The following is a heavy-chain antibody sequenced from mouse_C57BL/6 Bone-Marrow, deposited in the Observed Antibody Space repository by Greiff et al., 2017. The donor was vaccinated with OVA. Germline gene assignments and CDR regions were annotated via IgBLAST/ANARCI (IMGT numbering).Heavy chain of an antibody. CDR2: IKPGSGGT. D-gene: IGHD1-1*02. CDR3: ARDGVAPFDY. J-gene: IGHJ2*01. Sequence: VQLQQSGAELVRPGTSVKVSCKASGYAFTNYLIEWVKQRPGQGLEWIGVIKPGSGGTNYNEKFKGKATLTADKSSSTAYMQLSSLTSEDSAVYFCARDGVAPFDYWGQGTTLTVSS. CDR1: GYAFTNYL. V-gene: IGHV1-54*01.